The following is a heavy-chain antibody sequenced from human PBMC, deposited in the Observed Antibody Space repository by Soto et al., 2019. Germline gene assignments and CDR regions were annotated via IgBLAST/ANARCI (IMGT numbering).Heavy chain of an antibody. J-gene: IGHJ4*02. Sequence: TLSLTCAVSGDSMSSSDYYWGWIRQPPGKGLEWIGSIYYSGSTYYNPSLQSRVAISVDTSKNQFSLKLKSVTAADTAIYYGARRTVNIRTFYSGLKTHCFDYWGQGAPVTVSS. CDR1: GDSMSSSDYY. CDR3: ARRTVNIRTFYSGLKTHCFDY. CDR2: IYYSGST. D-gene: IGHD6-19*01. V-gene: IGHV4-39*01.